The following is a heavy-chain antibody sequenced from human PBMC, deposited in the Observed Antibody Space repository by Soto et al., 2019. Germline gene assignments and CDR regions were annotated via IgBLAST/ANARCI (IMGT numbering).Heavy chain of an antibody. V-gene: IGHV3-30-3*01. Sequence: SLRLSCAASGFTFSSYAMHWVRQAPGKGLEWVAVISYDGSNKYYADSVKGRFTISRDNSKNTLYLQMNSLRAEDTAVYYCARSYGDYDAFDIWGQGTMVTVSS. CDR2: ISYDGSNK. J-gene: IGHJ3*02. CDR3: ARSYGDYDAFDI. CDR1: GFTFSSYA. D-gene: IGHD4-17*01.